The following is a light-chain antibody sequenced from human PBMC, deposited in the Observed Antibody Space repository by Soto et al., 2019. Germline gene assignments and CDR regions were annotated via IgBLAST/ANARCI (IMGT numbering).Light chain of an antibody. CDR1: QSVNSN. V-gene: IGKV3-15*01. Sequence: EIVMTQSPATLSVSPGERATLSCRASQSVNSNLAWYRQKPGQAPRLLISDESTRATGVPARFSGSGSGTEFPLPISSLQSEDSGIYYCQQYNFWPPLTFGGGTKVEIK. CDR2: DES. CDR3: QQYNFWPPLT. J-gene: IGKJ4*01.